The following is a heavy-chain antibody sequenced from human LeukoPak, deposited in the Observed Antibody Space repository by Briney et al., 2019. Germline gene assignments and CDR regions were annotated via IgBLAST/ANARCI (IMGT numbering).Heavy chain of an antibody. D-gene: IGHD3-22*01. CDR1: GGSISSGGYS. CDR3: ARRGYYYDSSGYHLPYYYYMDV. Sequence: PSQTLSLTCAVSGGSISSGGYSWSWIRQPPGKGLEWIRYIYYSGSTYYNPSLKSRVTISVDTSKNQFSLKLSSVTAADTAVYYCARRGYYYDSSGYHLPYYYYMDVWGKGTTVTVSS. J-gene: IGHJ6*03. V-gene: IGHV4-30-4*07. CDR2: IYYSGST.